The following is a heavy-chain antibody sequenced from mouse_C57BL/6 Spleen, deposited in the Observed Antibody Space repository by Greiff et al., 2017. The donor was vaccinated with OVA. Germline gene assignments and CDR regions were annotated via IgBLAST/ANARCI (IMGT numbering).Heavy chain of an antibody. CDR3: ARGISQRYAMDY. V-gene: IGHV1-50*01. CDR1: GYTFTSYW. J-gene: IGHJ4*01. Sequence: QVHVKQPGAELVKPGASVKLSCKASGYTFTSYWMQWVKQRPGQGLEWIGEIDPSDSYTNYNQKFKGKATLTVDTSSSTAYMQLSSLTSEDSAVYYCARGISQRYAMDYWGQGTSVTVSS. CDR2: IDPSDSYT.